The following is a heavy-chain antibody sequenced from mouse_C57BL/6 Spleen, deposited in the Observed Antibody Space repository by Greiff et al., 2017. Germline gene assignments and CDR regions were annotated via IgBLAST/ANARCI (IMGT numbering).Heavy chain of an antibody. CDR1: GFNIKDDY. V-gene: IGHV14-4*01. CDR2: IDPENGDT. J-gene: IGHJ3*01. D-gene: IGHD2-5*01. Sequence: EVQRVESGAELVRPGASVKLSCTASGFNIKDDYMHWVKQRPEQGLEWIGWIDPENGDTEYASKFQGKATITADTSSNTAYLQLSSLTSEDTAVYYCTTSRYSNPFAYWGQGTLVTVSA. CDR3: TTSRYSNPFAY.